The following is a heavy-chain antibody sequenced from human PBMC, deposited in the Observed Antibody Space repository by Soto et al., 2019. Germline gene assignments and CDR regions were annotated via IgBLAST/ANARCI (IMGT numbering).Heavy chain of an antibody. Sequence: QVQLVQSGAEVKKPGSSVKVSCKASGGTFSSYAISWVRQAPGQGLEWMGGIIPIFGTANYAQKFQGRVTITADESTSTAYIELSSLRSEDTAVYYCARGIVVVPAAIYYYYGMDVWGQGTTVTVSS. CDR3: ARGIVVVPAAIYYYYGMDV. J-gene: IGHJ6*02. V-gene: IGHV1-69*01. CDR2: IIPIFGTA. CDR1: GGTFSSYA. D-gene: IGHD2-2*01.